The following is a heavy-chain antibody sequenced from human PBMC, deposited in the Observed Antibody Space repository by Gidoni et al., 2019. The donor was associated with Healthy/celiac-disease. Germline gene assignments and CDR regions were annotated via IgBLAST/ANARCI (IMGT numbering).Heavy chain of an antibody. CDR2: ISGSGGST. Sequence: EVQLLESGGGLVQPGGSLRLSCAASGFPFSSYAMSWVRQAPGKGLEWVSAISGSGGSTYYADSVKGRFTISRDNSKNTLYLQMNSLRAEDTAVYYCAKVGWFGESDLNWFDPWGQGTLVTVSS. CDR1: GFPFSSYA. CDR3: AKVGWFGESDLNWFDP. V-gene: IGHV3-23*01. D-gene: IGHD3-10*01. J-gene: IGHJ5*02.